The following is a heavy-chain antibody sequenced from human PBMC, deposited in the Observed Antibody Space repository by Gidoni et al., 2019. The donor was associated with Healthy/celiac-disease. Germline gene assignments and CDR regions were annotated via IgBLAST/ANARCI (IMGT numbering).Heavy chain of an antibody. V-gene: IGHV3-33*01. J-gene: IGHJ4*02. D-gene: IGHD5-12*01. Sequence: QVQLVESGGGVVQPGRSLRLSCAAAGFTFSSYGMHWVRQAPGKGLEWVAVIWYDGSNKYYADSVKGRFTISRDNSKNTLYLQMNSLRAEDTAVYYCARDGWLVATIYYFDYWGQGTLVTVSS. CDR3: ARDGWLVATIYYFDY. CDR2: IWYDGSNK. CDR1: GFTFSSYG.